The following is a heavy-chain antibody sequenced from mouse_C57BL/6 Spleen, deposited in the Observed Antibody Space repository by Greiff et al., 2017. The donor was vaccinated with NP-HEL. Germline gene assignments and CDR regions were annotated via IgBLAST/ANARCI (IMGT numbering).Heavy chain of an antibody. J-gene: IGHJ4*01. CDR2: IYPGDGDT. CDR3: APRYYSDYGVGYYYAMEY. CDR1: GYAFSSSW. V-gene: IGHV1-82*01. D-gene: IGHD2-13*01. Sequence: QVQLQQSGPELVKPGASVKISCKASGYAFSSSWMNWVKQRPGKGLEWIGRIYPGDGDTNYNGKFKGKATLTADKSSSTAYMQLSSLTSEDSAVYFCAPRYYSDYGVGYYYAMEYWGQGTSVTVSS.